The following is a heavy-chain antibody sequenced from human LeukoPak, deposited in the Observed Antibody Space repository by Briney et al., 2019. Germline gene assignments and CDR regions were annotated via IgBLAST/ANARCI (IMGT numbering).Heavy chain of an antibody. J-gene: IGHJ4*02. CDR3: ARSTTVVTVYFDY. V-gene: IGHV4-59*01. CDR1: GYSISTGYY. D-gene: IGHD4-23*01. CDR2: IYYSGST. Sequence: RSSETLSLTCTVSGYSISTGYYWGWIRQPPGKGLEWIGYIYYSGSTNYNPSLKSRVTISVDTSKNQFSLKLSSVTAADTAVYYCARSTTVVTVYFDYWGQGTLVTVSS.